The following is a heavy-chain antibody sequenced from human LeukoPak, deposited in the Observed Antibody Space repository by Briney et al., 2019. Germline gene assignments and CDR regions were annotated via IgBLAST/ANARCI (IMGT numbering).Heavy chain of an antibody. V-gene: IGHV3-74*01. Sequence: PGGSLRLSCAASGFTFSSYAMSWVRQAPGKGLVWVSRINSDGSSTSYADSVKGRFTISRDNAKNTLYLQMNSLRAEDTAVYYCARVSPRVGATYYFDYRGQGTLVTVSS. J-gene: IGHJ4*02. CDR2: INSDGSST. D-gene: IGHD1-26*01. CDR3: ARVSPRVGATYYFDY. CDR1: GFTFSSYA.